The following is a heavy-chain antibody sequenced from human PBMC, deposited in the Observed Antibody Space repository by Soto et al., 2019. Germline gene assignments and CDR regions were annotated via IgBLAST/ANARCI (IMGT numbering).Heavy chain of an antibody. CDR3: ARNVKKAQWLVQPAYFDY. V-gene: IGHV1-69*13. CDR2: IIPIFGTA. J-gene: IGHJ4*02. CDR1: GGTFSSYA. Sequence: GASVNVSCKASGGTFSSYAISWVRQAPGRGLEWMGGIIPIFGTANYAQKFQGRVTITADESTSTAYMELSSLRSEDTAVFYCARNVKKAQWLVQPAYFDYWGQGTLVTVSS. D-gene: IGHD6-19*01.